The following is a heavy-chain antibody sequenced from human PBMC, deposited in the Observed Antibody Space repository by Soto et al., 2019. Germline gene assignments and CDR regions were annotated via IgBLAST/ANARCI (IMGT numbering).Heavy chain of an antibody. CDR1: GFTFSTYW. D-gene: IGHD5-18*01. CDR3: ARVGYSYHFDY. J-gene: IGHJ4*02. V-gene: IGHV3-74*01. CDR2: INSDGSST. Sequence: GGSLRLSCAASGFTFSTYWMHWVRQTPGKGLVWVSHINSDGSSTDYADSVKGRFTISRDNAMNTLYLQMNSLRAEDTAVYYCARVGYSYHFDYWGQGTLVTV.